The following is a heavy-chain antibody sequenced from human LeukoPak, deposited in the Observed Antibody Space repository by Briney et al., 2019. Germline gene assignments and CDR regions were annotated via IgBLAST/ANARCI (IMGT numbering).Heavy chain of an antibody. Sequence: SETLSLTCTVSGGSISSYYWSWIRQPPGKGLEWIGYIYYSGSTNYNPSLKSRVAFSLDTSKKQLSLTLRSVNAADTAVYYCARAGNFSWGEFDSWGQGTLVFVSS. D-gene: IGHD3-16*01. CDR1: GGSISSYY. CDR3: ARAGNFSWGEFDS. J-gene: IGHJ5*01. V-gene: IGHV4-59*01. CDR2: IYYSGST.